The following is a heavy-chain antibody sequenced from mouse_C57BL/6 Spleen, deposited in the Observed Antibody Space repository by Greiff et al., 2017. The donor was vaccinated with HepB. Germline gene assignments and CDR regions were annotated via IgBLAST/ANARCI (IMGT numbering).Heavy chain of an antibody. CDR2: ISYSGST. CDR1: GYSITSGYD. V-gene: IGHV3-1*01. Sequence: EVKLMESGPGMVKPSQSLSLTCTVPGYSITSGYDWHWIRHFPGNKLEWMGYISYSGSTNYNPSLKSRITITHDTSKNHFFLKLNSVTTEDTATYYCAGTGPHWYFDVWGTGTTVTVSS. D-gene: IGHD4-1*01. CDR3: AGTGPHWYFDV. J-gene: IGHJ1*03.